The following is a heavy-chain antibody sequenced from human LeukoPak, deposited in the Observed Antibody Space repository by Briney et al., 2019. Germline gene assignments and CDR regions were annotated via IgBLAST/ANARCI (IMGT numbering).Heavy chain of an antibody. V-gene: IGHV4-4*07. CDR1: GGPINTYY. D-gene: IGHD2-2*02. J-gene: IGHJ4*02. CDR2: IYSSGST. CDR3: ARRLSSSTSCYIY. Sequence: PSETLSLTCSVSGGPINTYYWTWIRQRAGKGLEWIGRIYSSGSTNYNPSLKSRVTFSVDTSKNQFSLRLNSVTATDTAVYYCARRLSSSTSCYIYWGQGTLVTVSS.